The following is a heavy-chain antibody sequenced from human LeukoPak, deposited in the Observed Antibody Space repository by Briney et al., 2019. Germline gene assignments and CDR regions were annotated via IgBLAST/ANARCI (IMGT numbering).Heavy chain of an antibody. V-gene: IGHV3-11*01. CDR2: ISSSGRTR. CDR1: GFTFSDYY. J-gene: IGHJ6*03. Sequence: GGSLRLSCAASGFTFSDYYMNWIRQAPGKGLEWVSYISSSGRTRYYADSVKGRFTISRDNAKNSLYLQMNSLRDEDTAVYYCARGLYNYHYYMDVWGKGTTVTISS. CDR3: ARGLYNYHYYMDV.